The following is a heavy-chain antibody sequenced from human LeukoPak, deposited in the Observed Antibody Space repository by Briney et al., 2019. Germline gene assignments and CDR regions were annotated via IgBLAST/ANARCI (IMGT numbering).Heavy chain of an antibody. CDR2: ISSSSNYI. V-gene: IGHV3-21*01. J-gene: IGHJ4*02. CDR3: AREMAAGTFDY. CDR1: EFTFSSYS. D-gene: IGHD5-24*01. Sequence: GGSLRLSCAASEFTFSSYSMNWVRQAPGKGLEWVSSISSSSNYIYYADSMKGRFTISRDNAKNSLYLQMNSLRAEDTAVYFCAREMAAGTFDYWGQGALLTVSS.